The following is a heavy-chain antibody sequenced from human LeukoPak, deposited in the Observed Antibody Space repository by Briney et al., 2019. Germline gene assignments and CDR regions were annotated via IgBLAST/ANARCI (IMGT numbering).Heavy chain of an antibody. CDR2: INTDDGNT. CDR1: DYTFTFYG. Sequence: ASVKVSCKASDYTFTFYGITWVRQAPGHGLEWMGWINTDDGNTEYAQKFQGRVTMTTNTSTSTAYMELRSLRSDDTAVYYCARDLDYGGNSINWFDPWGQGTLVTVSS. CDR3: ARDLDYGGNSINWFDP. J-gene: IGHJ5*02. D-gene: IGHD4-23*01. V-gene: IGHV1-18*01.